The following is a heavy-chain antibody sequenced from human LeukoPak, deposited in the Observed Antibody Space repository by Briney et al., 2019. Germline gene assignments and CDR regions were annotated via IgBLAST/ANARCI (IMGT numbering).Heavy chain of an antibody. J-gene: IGHJ6*02. CDR2: IYYSGST. CDR3: ARDHPAAYGMDV. Sequence: SETLSLTCTVSGGSISSYYWSWIRQPPGKGLEWTGYIYYSGSTNYNPSLKCRVTISVDTSKKQFSLKVSSVTAADTAVYYCARDHPAAYGMDVWGQGTTVTVSS. V-gene: IGHV4-59*01. CDR1: GGSISSYY.